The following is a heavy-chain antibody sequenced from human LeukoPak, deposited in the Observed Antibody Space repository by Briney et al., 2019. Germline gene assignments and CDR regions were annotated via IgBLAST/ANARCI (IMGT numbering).Heavy chain of an antibody. CDR2: ISGSGSTI. D-gene: IGHD6-13*01. Sequence: GGSLRLSCAASGFTFSSYEMNWVRQAPGKGREWLSYISGSGSTIYYADSVKGRFTISRDNAKNSLYLQMNSLRAEDTAVYYCARVPLEAAGDPYFDYWGQGTLVTVSS. J-gene: IGHJ4*02. CDR3: ARVPLEAAGDPYFDY. CDR1: GFTFSSYE. V-gene: IGHV3-48*03.